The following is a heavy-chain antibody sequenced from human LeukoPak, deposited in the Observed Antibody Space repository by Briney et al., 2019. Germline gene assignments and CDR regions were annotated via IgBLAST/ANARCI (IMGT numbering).Heavy chain of an antibody. Sequence: GGSLRLSCAASGFTFSNAWMSWVRQAPGKGLEWVGRIKSKTDGGTTDYAAPVKGRFTISRDDSKNTLYLQMNSLRAEDTAVYYCARALPYSTFGLDYWGQGTLVTVSS. CDR3: ARALPYSTFGLDY. CDR2: IKSKTDGGTT. V-gene: IGHV3-15*01. D-gene: IGHD2/OR15-2a*01. J-gene: IGHJ4*02. CDR1: GFTFSNAW.